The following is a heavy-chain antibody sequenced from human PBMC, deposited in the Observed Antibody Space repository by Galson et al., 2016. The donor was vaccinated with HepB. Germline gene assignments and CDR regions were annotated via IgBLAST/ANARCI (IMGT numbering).Heavy chain of an antibody. Sequence: SVKVSCKASGGTSSSYSISWLRQAPGQGLEWMGKIIHTLGIIHYGQKFQGRLTISADKSTNTVHMELTSLRSEDTAVFFCARSAVVARPDYFDPWGQGTLVTVSS. V-gene: IGHV1-69*02. CDR2: IIHTLGII. CDR3: ARSAVVARPDYFDP. CDR1: GGTSSSYS. J-gene: IGHJ5*02. D-gene: IGHD6-6*01.